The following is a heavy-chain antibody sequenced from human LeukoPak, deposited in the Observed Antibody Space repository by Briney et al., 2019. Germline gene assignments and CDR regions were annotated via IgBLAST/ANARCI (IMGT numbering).Heavy chain of an antibody. CDR3: ARGWGIAAAGWYYFDY. CDR1: GFTVSSNY. D-gene: IGHD6-13*01. Sequence: GGSLRLSCAASGFTVSSNYMSWVRQAPGKGLEWVSVIYSGGSTYYADSVKGRFTISRDNSKNTLYLQMNSLRAEDTAVYYCARGWGIAAAGWYYFDYWGQGTLVTVSS. CDR2: IYSGGST. V-gene: IGHV3-53*01. J-gene: IGHJ4*02.